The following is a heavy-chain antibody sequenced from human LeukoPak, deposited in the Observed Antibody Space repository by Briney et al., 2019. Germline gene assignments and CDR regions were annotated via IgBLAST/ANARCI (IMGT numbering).Heavy chain of an antibody. CDR2: ISGSGGST. CDR1: GFTFSSYA. CDR3: ARDPLRGGSYSEDY. V-gene: IGHV3-23*01. D-gene: IGHD1-26*01. Sequence: GGSLRLSCAASGFTFSSYAMSWVRQAPGKGLEWVSAISGSGGSTYYADSVKGRFTISRDNSKNTLYLQMNSLRAEDTAVYYCARDPLRGGSYSEDYWGQGTLVTVSS. J-gene: IGHJ4*02.